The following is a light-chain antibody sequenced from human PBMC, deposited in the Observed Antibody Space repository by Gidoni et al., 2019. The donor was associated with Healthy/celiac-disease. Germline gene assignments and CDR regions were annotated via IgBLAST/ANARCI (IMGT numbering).Light chain of an antibody. V-gene: IGKV3-15*01. J-gene: IGKJ2*01. CDR1: HIVSSN. CDR3: QQYNNWPRT. Sequence: ILITQSPATLSVYPGERATLSCRASHIVSSNLACYQQKPGQAPRLLIYGASTRATGIPARFSGSGSGTEFTITISSLQSEDFAVYYCQQYNNWPRTFGQGTKLEIK. CDR2: GAS.